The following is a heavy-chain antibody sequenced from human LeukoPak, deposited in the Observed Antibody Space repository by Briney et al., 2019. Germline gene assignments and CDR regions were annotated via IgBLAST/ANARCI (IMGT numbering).Heavy chain of an antibody. CDR2: IYPGDSDT. Sequence: GESLKISCKGSGYSFTSYWIGWVRQMPGKGPEWMGIIYPGDSDTRYSPSFQGQVTISADKSISTAYLQWSSLKASDTAMYYCARWDFEFGELSISNYMDVWGKGTMVTISS. V-gene: IGHV5-51*01. CDR3: ARWDFEFGELSISNYMDV. D-gene: IGHD3-10*01. CDR1: GYSFTSYW. J-gene: IGHJ6*03.